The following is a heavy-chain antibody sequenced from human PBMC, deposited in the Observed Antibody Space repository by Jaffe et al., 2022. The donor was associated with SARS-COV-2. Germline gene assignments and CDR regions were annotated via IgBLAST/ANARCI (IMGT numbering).Heavy chain of an antibody. Sequence: EVQLVESGGGLIQPGGSLRLSCAASGFTVSSNYMSWVRQAPGKGLEWVSVIYSGGSTYYADSVKGRFTISRDNSKNTLYLQMNSLRAEDTAVYYCARLNYVWGSYRYKLEDYWGQGTLVTVSS. CDR1: GFTVSSNY. D-gene: IGHD3-16*02. CDR2: IYSGGST. V-gene: IGHV3-53*01. CDR3: ARLNYVWGSYRYKLEDY. J-gene: IGHJ4*02.